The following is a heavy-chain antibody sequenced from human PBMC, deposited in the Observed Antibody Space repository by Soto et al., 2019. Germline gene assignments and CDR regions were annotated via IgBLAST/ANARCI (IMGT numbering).Heavy chain of an antibody. D-gene: IGHD3-3*01. J-gene: IGHJ6*02. Sequence: GESLKISCKGSGYTFTSYWIGWVRQMPGKGLEWMGIIYPGDSDTRYSPSFQGQVTISADKSINSVYLQWSSLKASDTATYYCARLGFNYDFLSCYYNVHHYYCIDLWGQGTTVTVSS. CDR2: IYPGDSDT. CDR1: GYTFTSYW. CDR3: ARLGFNYDFLSCYYNVHHYYCIDL. V-gene: IGHV5-51*01.